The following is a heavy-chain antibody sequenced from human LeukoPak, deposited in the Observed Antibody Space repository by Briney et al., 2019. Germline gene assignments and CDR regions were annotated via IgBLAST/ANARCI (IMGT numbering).Heavy chain of an antibody. V-gene: IGHV3-30*04. CDR2: ISYDGSNK. D-gene: IGHD6-19*01. CDR1: GFTFSSYA. J-gene: IGHJ4*02. Sequence: GRSLRLSCAASGFTFSSYAMHWVRQAPGKGLEWVAVISYDGSNKYYADSVKGRFTISRDNSKNTLYLQMNSLRAEDTAVYYCARGGVAGTIDYWGQGTLVTVSS. CDR3: ARGGVAGTIDY.